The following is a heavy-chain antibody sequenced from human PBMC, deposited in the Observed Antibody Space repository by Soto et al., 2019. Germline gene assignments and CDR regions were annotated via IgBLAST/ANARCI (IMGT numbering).Heavy chain of an antibody. J-gene: IGHJ6*02. D-gene: IGHD2-2*01. CDR1: GGSISSYY. Sequence: SETLSLTCTVSGGSISSYYWSWIRQPPGKGLEWNGYIYYSGSTNYNPSLKSRVTISVDTSKNQFSLKLSSVTAADTAVYYCARYRLGYCSSTSCLTWYYGMDVWGQGTTVTVSS. CDR3: ARYRLGYCSSTSCLTWYYGMDV. CDR2: IYYSGST. V-gene: IGHV4-59*01.